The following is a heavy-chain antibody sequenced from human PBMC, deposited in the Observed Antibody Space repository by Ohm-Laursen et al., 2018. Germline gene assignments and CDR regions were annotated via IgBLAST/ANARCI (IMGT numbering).Heavy chain of an antibody. CDR2: IYYSGTT. CDR3: ARDENGYSFVDY. CDR1: GGSIISGGYY. J-gene: IGHJ4*02. V-gene: IGHV4-31*03. Sequence: SQTLSLTCTVSGGSIISGGYYWSWIRQHPGKGLEWIGYIYYSGTTYYNPSLKSRVTISVDTSRNQFSLELSSVTAADTAVYYCARDENGYSFVDYWGQGTLVTVSS. D-gene: IGHD5-24*01.